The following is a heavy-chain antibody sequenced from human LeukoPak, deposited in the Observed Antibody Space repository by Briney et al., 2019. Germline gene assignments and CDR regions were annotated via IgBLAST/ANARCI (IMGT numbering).Heavy chain of an antibody. D-gene: IGHD6-13*01. J-gene: IGHJ4*02. CDR1: GFSFDDYA. CDR2: ISWNSGSI. Sequence: PGGSLRLSCAASGFSFDDYAMHSVRQAPGKGLEWVSGISWNSGSIGYADSVKGRFTISRDKAKNSLYLQMNSLRAEDTALYYCAKDISLGFRWSTFDFWGQGTLVTVSS. CDR3: AKDISLGFRWSTFDF. V-gene: IGHV3-9*01.